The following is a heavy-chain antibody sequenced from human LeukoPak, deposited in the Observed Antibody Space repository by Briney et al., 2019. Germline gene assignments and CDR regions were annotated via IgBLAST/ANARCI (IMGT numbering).Heavy chain of an antibody. V-gene: IGHV1-2*02. D-gene: IGHD1-14*01. J-gene: IGHJ4*02. CDR2: INPNSGGT. CDR1: GYTFTGYY. CDR3: AIVPQMWNQFDY. Sequence: ASVKVSCKASGYTFTGYYMHWVRQAPGQGLEWMGWINPNSGGTNYAQKFQGRVTMTRDTPISTAYMELSRLRSDDTAVYYCAIVPQMWNQFDYWGQGTLVTVSS.